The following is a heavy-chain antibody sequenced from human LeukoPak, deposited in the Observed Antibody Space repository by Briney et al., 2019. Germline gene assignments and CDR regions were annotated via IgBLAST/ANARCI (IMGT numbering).Heavy chain of an antibody. D-gene: IGHD2-15*01. Sequence: PGGPLRLSCAASGFTFSNYAMHWIRQTPGKGLEWIGEINHSGITDYNPSLRSRVTISVDTSKNQFSLKLSSVTAADTAIYYCARAVIVVAAATQRNWFDPWGQGTLVTVSS. CDR1: GFTFSNYA. V-gene: IGHV4-34*01. CDR2: INHSGIT. CDR3: ARAVIVVAAATQRNWFDP. J-gene: IGHJ5*02.